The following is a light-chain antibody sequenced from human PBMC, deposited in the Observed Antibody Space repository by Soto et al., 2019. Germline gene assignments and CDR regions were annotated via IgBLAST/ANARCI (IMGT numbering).Light chain of an antibody. CDR2: DVS. J-gene: IGLJ1*01. V-gene: IGLV2-11*01. CDR1: SIDVGAYNY. CDR3: CSYAGNMYV. Sequence: QSALTQPRSVSGSPGQSVTISCTGSSIDVGAYNYVSWYQQHPGKAPKLMIFDVSKRPSGVPDRFSGSKSGSTASLTISGLQAYDEADYYSCSYAGNMYVVGSGTMVTVL.